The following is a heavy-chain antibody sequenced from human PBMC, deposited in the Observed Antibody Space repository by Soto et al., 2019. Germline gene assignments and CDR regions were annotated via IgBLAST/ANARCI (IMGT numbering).Heavy chain of an antibody. D-gene: IGHD5-18*01. CDR3: ATRGSEYTYGDLF. J-gene: IGHJ4*02. CDR1: GFTFSRYW. Sequence: EVQLVESGGGLVQPGGSLRLSCVASGFTFSRYWMHWVRQPPGKGLVWVSRINTDGSSTDYADSVKGRFTVSRDNAKNTLFLQMDSLRAEDTAISYCATRGSEYTYGDLFWGQGTLVTVSS. V-gene: IGHV3-74*01. CDR2: INTDGSST.